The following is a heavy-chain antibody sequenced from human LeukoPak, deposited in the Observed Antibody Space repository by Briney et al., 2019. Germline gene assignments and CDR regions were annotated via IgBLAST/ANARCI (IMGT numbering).Heavy chain of an antibody. J-gene: IGHJ4*02. CDR3: AKDLASPWLGS. Sequence: PGGSLRLSCAASGFTFDDYAMHWVRHAPGKGLEWVSGISWNSGSIGYADSVKGRFTISRDNAKNSLYLQMNSLRAEDTALYYCAKDLASPWLGSWGQGTLVTVSS. CDR1: GFTFDDYA. V-gene: IGHV3-9*01. D-gene: IGHD3-10*01. CDR2: ISWNSGSI.